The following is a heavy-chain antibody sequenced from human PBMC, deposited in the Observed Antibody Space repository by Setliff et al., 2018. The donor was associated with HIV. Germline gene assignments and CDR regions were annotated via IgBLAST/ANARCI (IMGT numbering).Heavy chain of an antibody. CDR1: GYSISSGYY. V-gene: IGHV4-38-2*02. CDR2: IYYSGST. CDR3: ARAGYYGTTSYWEYFQH. D-gene: IGHD1-7*01. Sequence: SETLSLTCTVSGYSISSGYYWSWIRQPPGKGLEWIGSIYYSGSTNYNPSLKSRVTISVDTSKNQFSLKLNSVTAADTAVYFCARAGYYGTTSYWEYFQHWGQGALVTVSS. J-gene: IGHJ1*01.